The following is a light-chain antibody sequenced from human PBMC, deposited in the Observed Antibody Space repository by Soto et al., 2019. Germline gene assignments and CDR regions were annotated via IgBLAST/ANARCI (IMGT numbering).Light chain of an antibody. Sequence: QSVLTQPASVSGSPGQSITISCSGTSSDVGGYNYVFWYQHHPGKAPKLMIYDVSNRPSGVFNRFSGSKSGNTASLTISGLQAEDEADYYCSSYTSSSTYVFGTGTRSPS. CDR1: SSDVGGYNY. J-gene: IGLJ1*01. V-gene: IGLV2-14*03. CDR3: SSYTSSSTYV. CDR2: DVS.